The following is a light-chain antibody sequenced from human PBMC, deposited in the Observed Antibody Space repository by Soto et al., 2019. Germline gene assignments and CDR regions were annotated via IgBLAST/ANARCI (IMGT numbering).Light chain of an antibody. CDR3: HQYDDGPYT. J-gene: IGKJ2*01. V-gene: IGKV4-1*01. CDR2: WAS. Sequence: DIVMTQSPDSLAVSLGERATINCKSSQSVLYSSNNKNYLAWYQQKPGQPPKLLIYWASTRESGVPDRFSGSGSGTDFTLTISSLQSEDFAVYYCHQYDDGPYTFGQGTKVEI. CDR1: QSVLYSSNNKNY.